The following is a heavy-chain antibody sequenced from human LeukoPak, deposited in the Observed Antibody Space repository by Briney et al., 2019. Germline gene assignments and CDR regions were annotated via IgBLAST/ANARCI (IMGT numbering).Heavy chain of an antibody. Sequence: GGSLRLSCAASGFTFSTYWMHWVRQVPGKGLVWVSRINSDESRTNYADSVKGRFTISRDNAKNTLYRHMNSLRAEDTAVYYCTANFNYWGQGTLVTVSS. CDR3: TANFNY. V-gene: IGHV3-74*01. CDR2: INSDESRT. CDR1: GFTFSTYW. J-gene: IGHJ4*02.